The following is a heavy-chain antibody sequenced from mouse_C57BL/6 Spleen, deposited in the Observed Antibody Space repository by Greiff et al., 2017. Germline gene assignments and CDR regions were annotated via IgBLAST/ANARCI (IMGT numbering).Heavy chain of an antibody. D-gene: IGHD1-1*01. J-gene: IGHJ3*01. V-gene: IGHV1-80*01. CDR2: IYPGDGDT. Sequence: QVQLKESGAELVKPGASVKISCKASGYAFSSYWMNWVKQRPGKGLEWIGQIYPGDGDTNYNGKFKGKATLTADKSSSTAYMQLSSLTSEDSAVYFCANYYGSSPPFAYWGQGTLVTVSA. CDR1: GYAFSSYW. CDR3: ANYYGSSPPFAY.